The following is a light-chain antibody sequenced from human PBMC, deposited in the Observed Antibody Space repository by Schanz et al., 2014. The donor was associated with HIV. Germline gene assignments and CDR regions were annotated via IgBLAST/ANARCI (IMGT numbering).Light chain of an antibody. J-gene: IGKJ1*01. V-gene: IGKV3-20*01. CDR2: GAS. CDR3: HQFGRLPWT. Sequence: EIVLTQSPGTLSLSPGERATLSCRASQSVNSNFLGWYQQKPGQAPRLLIFGASNRATGTPDRFSGSESGTDFTLTISRVEPEDYAVYYCHQFGRLPWTFGQGTKVEIK. CDR1: QSVNSNF.